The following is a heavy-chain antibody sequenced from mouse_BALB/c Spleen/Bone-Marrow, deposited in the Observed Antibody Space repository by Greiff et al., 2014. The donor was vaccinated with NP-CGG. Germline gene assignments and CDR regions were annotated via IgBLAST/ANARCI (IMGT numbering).Heavy chain of an antibody. CDR1: GFTFTDYF. CDR3: ARDYSGYFDF. V-gene: IGHV7-3*02. J-gene: IGHJ2*01. D-gene: IGHD5-1*01. Sequence: EVQLVESGGGLVQPGGSLRLSCTTSGFTFTDYFRTWVRQPPGKALEWLGFIRNKPNGYTTEYNPSVKGRFTISRDNSQGILYLQMNTLRAEDSAIYYCARDYSGYFDFWGQGTTLTVSS. CDR2: IRNKPNGYTT.